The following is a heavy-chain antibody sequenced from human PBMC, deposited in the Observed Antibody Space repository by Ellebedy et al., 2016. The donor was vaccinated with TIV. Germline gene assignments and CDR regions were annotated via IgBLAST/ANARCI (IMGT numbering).Heavy chain of an antibody. CDR2: INPNSGGT. D-gene: IGHD3-22*01. Sequence: AASVKVSCKASGYTFTGYYMHWARQAPGQGLEWMGWINPNSGGTNYAQKFQGRVTMTRDTSISTAYMELSRLRSDETAVYYCARTGVNGDYYDSSGYYRDAFDIWGQGTMVTVSS. J-gene: IGHJ3*02. V-gene: IGHV1-2*02. CDR1: GYTFTGYY. CDR3: ARTGVNGDYYDSSGYYRDAFDI.